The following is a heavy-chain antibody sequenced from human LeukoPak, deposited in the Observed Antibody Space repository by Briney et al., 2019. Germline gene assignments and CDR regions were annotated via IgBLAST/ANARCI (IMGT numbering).Heavy chain of an antibody. CDR1: GFTVSSKY. CDR2: IYSGGST. Sequence: GGSLRLSCAASGFTVSSKYMSWVRQAPGKGLEWVSVIYSGGSTYYADSVKGRFTISRDNSKNTAYLQMDSLKTEDTAVYYCTRQMDYGASYYYYGMDVWGQGTTVTVSS. D-gene: IGHD4-17*01. J-gene: IGHJ6*02. CDR3: TRQMDYGASYYYYGMDV. V-gene: IGHV3-66*04.